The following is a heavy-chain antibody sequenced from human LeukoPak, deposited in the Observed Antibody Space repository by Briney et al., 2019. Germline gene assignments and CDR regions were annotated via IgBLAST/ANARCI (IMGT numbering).Heavy chain of an antibody. V-gene: IGHV2-5*02. D-gene: IGHD2-2*01. Sequence: GSGPTLVKPTQTLTLTCTFSGFSLSTSGVGVGWIRQPPGKALEWLALIYWDDDKRYSPSLKSRLTITKDTSKNQMVLTMTNMDPVDTATYYCAHRRVPRKGTSPPEYYFDYWGQGTLVTVSS. CDR2: IYWDDDK. J-gene: IGHJ4*02. CDR1: GFSLSTSGVG. CDR3: AHRRVPRKGTSPPEYYFDY.